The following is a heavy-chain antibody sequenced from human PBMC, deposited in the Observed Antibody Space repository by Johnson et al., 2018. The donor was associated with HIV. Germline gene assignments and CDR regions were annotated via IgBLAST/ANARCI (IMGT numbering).Heavy chain of an antibody. CDR2: INWNGDNT. Sequence: VQLVESGGGVIRPGGSLRLSCTASGFTFDDYGMSWVRQAPGKGLEWVSGINWNGDNTGYTDSLKGRFTIPRDNAKNSLYLEMNTVTAEDTAFYYCARFLGYYDSGGNYFGDAFDVWGQGTMVTVYS. D-gene: IGHD3-22*01. CDR1: GFTFDDYG. CDR3: ARFLGYYDSGGNYFGDAFDV. V-gene: IGHV3-20*04. J-gene: IGHJ3*01.